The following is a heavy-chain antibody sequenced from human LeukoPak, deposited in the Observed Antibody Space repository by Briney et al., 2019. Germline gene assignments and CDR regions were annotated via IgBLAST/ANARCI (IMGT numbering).Heavy chain of an antibody. D-gene: IGHD6-19*01. CDR3: ARWRHFSGSSSGLSFYFAY. CDR1: GDSISSYF. J-gene: IGHJ4*02. Sequence: PSQTLSLTCTVPGDSISSYFWSWIPQPPGKGPEWIGHISNSRSTNYNPSLQSRVDISVDTSKNQFSLKLTSVTAADTSVYYCARWRHFSGSSSGLSFYFAYWCQGTLVTVSS. V-gene: IGHV4-59*01. CDR2: ISNSRST.